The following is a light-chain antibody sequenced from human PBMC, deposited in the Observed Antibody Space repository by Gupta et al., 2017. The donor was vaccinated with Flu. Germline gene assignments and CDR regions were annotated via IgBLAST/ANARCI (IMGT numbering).Light chain of an antibody. Sequence: EIVMTQSPATLSVSQGDRATISCRASQSVSSNLAWYQQKPGQAPRLLIYGASTRDTGIPARFSGSGSGTEFTLTISSLQSEDFAVYYCQQYNNWPSLTFGGGTKVEIK. CDR1: QSVSSN. J-gene: IGKJ4*01. V-gene: IGKV3-15*01. CDR3: QQYNNWPSLT. CDR2: GAS.